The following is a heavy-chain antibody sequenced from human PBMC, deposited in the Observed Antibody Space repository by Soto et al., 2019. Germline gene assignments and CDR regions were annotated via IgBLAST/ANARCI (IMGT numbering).Heavy chain of an antibody. CDR2: IYYNGNT. CDR1: GGSISNHY. D-gene: IGHD7-27*01. CDR3: TRANWYSEY. Sequence: QVQLQESGPGVVKPSETLSLTCSVSGGSISNHYWSWIRQPPGKGLEWIGYIYYNGNTNYNPSLKGRVTMSVDTSMNQISLKLTTVTAADTAVYYCTRANWYSEYWGQGTLVTVSS. V-gene: IGHV4-59*11. J-gene: IGHJ4*02.